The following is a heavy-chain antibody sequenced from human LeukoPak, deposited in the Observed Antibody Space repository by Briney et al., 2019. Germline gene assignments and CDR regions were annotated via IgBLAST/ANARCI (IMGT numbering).Heavy chain of an antibody. Sequence: GESLKISCKGSGYSFTSYWIGWVRPLPGKGLEWMGIIYPGDSDTRYSPSFQGQVTISADKSISTAYLQWSSLKASDTAMYYCAARVWAPYYGMDVWGQGTTVTVSS. CDR3: AARVWAPYYGMDV. D-gene: IGHD6-13*01. CDR1: GYSFTSYW. CDR2: IYPGDSDT. V-gene: IGHV5-51*01. J-gene: IGHJ6*02.